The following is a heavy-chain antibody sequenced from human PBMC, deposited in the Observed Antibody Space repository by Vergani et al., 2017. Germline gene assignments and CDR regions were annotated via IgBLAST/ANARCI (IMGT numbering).Heavy chain of an antibody. CDR1: GYTFTGYY. Sequence: QVQLVQSGAEVKKPGASVNVSCKASGYTFTGYYMHWVRQAPGQGLEWMGWINPNSGGTNYAQKFQGRVTMTRDTSISTAYMELSRLRSDDTAVYYCASAGIAAAGGYYFDYWGQGTLVTVSS. D-gene: IGHD6-13*01. V-gene: IGHV1-2*02. J-gene: IGHJ4*02. CDR2: INPNSGGT. CDR3: ASAGIAAAGGYYFDY.